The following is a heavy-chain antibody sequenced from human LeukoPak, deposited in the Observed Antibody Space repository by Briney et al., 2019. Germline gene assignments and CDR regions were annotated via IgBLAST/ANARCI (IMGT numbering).Heavy chain of an antibody. J-gene: IGHJ6*04. Sequence: SETLSLTCTVSGGSISSSSYCWGWIRQPPGKGLEWIGSIYYSGSTYYNPSLKSRVTISVDTSKNQFSLKLSSVTAADTAVYYCARQVDTSRGAVWGKGTTATVSS. V-gene: IGHV4-39*01. CDR3: ARQVDTSRGAV. D-gene: IGHD2-2*01. CDR2: IYYSGST. CDR1: GGSISSSSYC.